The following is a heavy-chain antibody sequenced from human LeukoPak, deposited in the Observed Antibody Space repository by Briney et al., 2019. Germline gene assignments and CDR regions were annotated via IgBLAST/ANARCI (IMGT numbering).Heavy chain of an antibody. CDR2: IYTSGST. CDR3: ANTMVRGVISRTYFDY. J-gene: IGHJ4*02. CDR1: GGSISSGSYY. Sequence: PSETLSLTCTVSGGSISSGSYYWSWIRQPAGKGLEWIGRIYTSGSTNYNPSLKRRVTISVDTSKNQFSLKLSSVTAADTAVYYCANTMVRGVISRTYFDYWGQGTLVTVSS. D-gene: IGHD3-10*01. V-gene: IGHV4-61*02.